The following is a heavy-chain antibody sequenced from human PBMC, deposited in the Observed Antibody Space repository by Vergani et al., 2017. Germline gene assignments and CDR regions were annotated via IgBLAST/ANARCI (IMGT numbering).Heavy chain of an antibody. Sequence: QVQLQQWGAGLLKPSETLSLTCTVSGGSISSYYWSWIRQPPGKGLEWIGYIYYSGSTNYNPSLKSRVTISVDTSKNQFSLKLSSVTAADTAVYYCASSQRRDGYFDYWGQGTLVTVSS. CDR3: ASSQRRDGYFDY. J-gene: IGHJ4*02. D-gene: IGHD5-24*01. V-gene: IGHV4-59*01. CDR2: IYYSGST. CDR1: GGSISSYY.